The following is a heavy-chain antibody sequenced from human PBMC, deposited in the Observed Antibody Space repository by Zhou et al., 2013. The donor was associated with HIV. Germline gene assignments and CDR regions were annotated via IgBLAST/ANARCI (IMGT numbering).Heavy chain of an antibody. CDR3: ARVWGSGSSYYYYYMDV. V-gene: IGHV1-69*05. J-gene: IGHJ6*03. CDR2: IIPIFATA. Sequence: QVQLVQSGAEVKKPGSSVKVSCRASGGTFSSYAISWVRQAPGQGLEWMGGIIPIFATANYAQKFQGRVTINTDESTRTAYMELSSLRSEDTAVYYCARVWGSGSSYYYYYMDVWGKGTTVTVSS. CDR1: GGTFSSYA. D-gene: IGHD3-10*01.